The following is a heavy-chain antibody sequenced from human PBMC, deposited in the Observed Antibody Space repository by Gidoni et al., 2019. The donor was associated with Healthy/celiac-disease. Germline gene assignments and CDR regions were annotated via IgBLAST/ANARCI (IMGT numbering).Heavy chain of an antibody. CDR1: AGSISSGGYY. CDR2: IYYSWST. CDR3: ARAGDIVVVPAAIPWFDP. J-gene: IGHJ5*02. D-gene: IGHD2-2*01. Sequence: QVQLQESGPGLVKPSQTLSLTCTVSAGSISSGGYYWSWIRQQPGKGLEWIGSIYYSWSTDYNPSLKSRVTISVDTSKNQFSLKLSSVTAADTAVYYCARAGDIVVVPAAIPWFDPWGQGTLVTVSS. V-gene: IGHV4-31*03.